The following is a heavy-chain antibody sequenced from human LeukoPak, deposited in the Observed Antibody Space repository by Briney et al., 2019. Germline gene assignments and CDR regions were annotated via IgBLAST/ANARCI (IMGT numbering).Heavy chain of an antibody. CDR1: GFTFSTYE. Sequence: GSLRLSCAASGFTFSTYEMNRVRQAPGKGLEWFSYISSSGSTMYYADSVKGRFTISRDNAKNSLYLQMNSLRAEDTAVYYCARASSGWYNWFDPWGQGTLVTVSS. CDR2: ISSSGSTM. CDR3: ARASSGWYNWFDP. D-gene: IGHD6-19*01. J-gene: IGHJ5*02. V-gene: IGHV3-48*03.